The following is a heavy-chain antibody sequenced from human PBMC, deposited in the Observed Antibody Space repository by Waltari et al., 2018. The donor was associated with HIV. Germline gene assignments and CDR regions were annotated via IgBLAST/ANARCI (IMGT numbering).Heavy chain of an antibody. CDR3: ARDLGGRLNAFDI. J-gene: IGHJ3*02. CDR1: GGSISSYY. CDR2: IYYSGST. D-gene: IGHD1-26*01. Sequence: QVQLQESGPGLVKPSETLSLTCTVSGGSISSYYWSWIRQPPGKGLEWIGYIYYSGSTNYNPSLKSRVTISVDTSKNQFSLKLSSVTAADTAVYYCARDLGGRLNAFDIWGQGTMVTVSS. V-gene: IGHV4-59*01.